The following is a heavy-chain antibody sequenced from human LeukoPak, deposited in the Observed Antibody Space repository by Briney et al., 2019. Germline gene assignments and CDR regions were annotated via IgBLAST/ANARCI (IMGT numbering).Heavy chain of an antibody. CDR3: VRDNYGGILDF. CDR1: GFTFTRYT. J-gene: IGHJ4*02. V-gene: IGHV3-30*04. Sequence: PGGSLRLSCAASGFTFTRYTMHWVRQPPGKGLEWVAVVLYDGSNKYYADSVKGRFTLSRDNSKNTLSLQMNTLRADDTAVYYCVRDNYGGILDFWGQGTLVTVSS. D-gene: IGHD2-21*01. CDR2: VLYDGSNK.